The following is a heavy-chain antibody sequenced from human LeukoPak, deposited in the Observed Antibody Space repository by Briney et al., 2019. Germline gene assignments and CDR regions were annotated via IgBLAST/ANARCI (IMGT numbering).Heavy chain of an antibody. J-gene: IGHJ4*02. D-gene: IGHD3-3*01. CDR3: AKDAKRNYDFWDRFDY. CDR1: GFTFSTYA. V-gene: IGHV3-23*01. CDR2: ISGSDEST. Sequence: GGSLRLFCAASGFTFSTYAMSWVRQAPGKGLEWVSAISGSDESTYYAGSVKGRFTISRDNSKNTLYLQMNSLRADDTALYYCAKDAKRNYDFWDRFDYWGQGALVSVSS.